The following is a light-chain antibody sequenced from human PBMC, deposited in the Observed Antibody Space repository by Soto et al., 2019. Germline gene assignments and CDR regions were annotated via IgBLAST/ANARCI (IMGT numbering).Light chain of an antibody. Sequence: EIVLTQSPVTLSLSPGERATLSCRASQSVTTFLSWYQQKPGQAPRLLIYDASKRATGIPARFSGSGSGTDFTLTISSLDPEDFAVYYCQQRTKWPLTFGGGTKGEIK. CDR2: DAS. J-gene: IGKJ4*01. CDR1: QSVTTF. V-gene: IGKV3-11*01. CDR3: QQRTKWPLT.